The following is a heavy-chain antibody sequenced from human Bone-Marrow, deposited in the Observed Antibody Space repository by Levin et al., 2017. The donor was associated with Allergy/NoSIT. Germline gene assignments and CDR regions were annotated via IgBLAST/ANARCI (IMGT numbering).Heavy chain of an antibody. CDR3: AKKLGLRLGELSRPTYYYGMDV. J-gene: IGHJ6*02. CDR1: GFTFSSYG. Sequence: GESLKISCAASGFTFSSYGMHWVRQAPGKGLEWVAVISYDGSNKYYADSVKGRFTISRDNSKNTLYLQMNSLRAEDTAVYYCAKKLGLRLGELSRPTYYYGMDVWGQGTTVTVSS. CDR2: ISYDGSNK. V-gene: IGHV3-30*18. D-gene: IGHD3-16*02.